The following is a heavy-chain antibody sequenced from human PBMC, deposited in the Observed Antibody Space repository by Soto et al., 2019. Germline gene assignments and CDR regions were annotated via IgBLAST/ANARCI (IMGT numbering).Heavy chain of an antibody. J-gene: IGHJ5*02. CDR2: IIPIFGTA. D-gene: IGHD3-22*01. V-gene: IGHV1-69*13. CDR1: GGTFSSYA. CDR3: ARDNPSPYYYDSSGYFPTSNWFDH. Sequence: GASVKVSCKASGGTFSSYAISWVRQAPGQGLEWMGGIIPIFGTANYAQKFQGRVTITADESTSTAYMELSSLRSEDTAVYYCARDNPSPYYYDSSGYFPTSNWFDHWGQGTLVTVSS.